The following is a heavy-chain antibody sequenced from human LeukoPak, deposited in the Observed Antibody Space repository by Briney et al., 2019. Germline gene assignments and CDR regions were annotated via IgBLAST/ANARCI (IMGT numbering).Heavy chain of an antibody. V-gene: IGHV3-11*06. J-gene: IGHJ3*02. D-gene: IGHD5-12*01. Sequence: SVKGRFTISRDNAKNSLYLQMNSLRAEDSAVYYCARDSAYNAFDIWGQGTMVTVSS. CDR3: ARDSAYNAFDI.